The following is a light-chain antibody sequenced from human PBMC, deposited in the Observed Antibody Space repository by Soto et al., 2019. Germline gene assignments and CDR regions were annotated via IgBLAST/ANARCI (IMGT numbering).Light chain of an antibody. CDR3: GSWESSLSAYV. V-gene: IGLV1-51*01. J-gene: IGLJ1*01. CDR2: DDD. CDR1: SSNIGGNS. Sequence: VLTQPPSVSAAPGQKVTISCSGSSSNIGGNSVSWYQQLPGAAPKLLIYDDDKRPSGIPDRFSGSKSGTSATLGITGFQTGDEADYYCGSWESSLSAYVFATGTKVTVL.